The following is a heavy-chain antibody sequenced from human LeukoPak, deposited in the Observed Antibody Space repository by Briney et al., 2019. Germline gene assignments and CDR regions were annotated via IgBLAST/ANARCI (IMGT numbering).Heavy chain of an antibody. CDR2: ISSSSGYI. CDR3: ARAVAYCSSTSCGTRYFDY. CDR1: GFTFSSYS. V-gene: IGHV3-21*01. J-gene: IGHJ4*02. D-gene: IGHD2-2*01. Sequence: GGSLRLSCAASGFTFSSYSMNWVRQAPGKGLEWVSSISSSSGYIYYADSVKGRFTISRDNAKNSLYLQMNSLRAEDTAVYYCARAVAYCSSTSCGTRYFDYWGQGTLVTVSS.